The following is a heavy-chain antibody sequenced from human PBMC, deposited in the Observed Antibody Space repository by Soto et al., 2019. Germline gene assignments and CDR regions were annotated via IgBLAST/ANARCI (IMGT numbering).Heavy chain of an antibody. Sequence: GASVKVSCKASGYTFTSYGISWVRQAPGQGLEWMGWISAYNGNTNYAQKFQGRVTMTTDTSTCTACMELRSLRSDDTAVYYCARVVLWFGELSQKDKSFDIWGQGTMVTVSS. V-gene: IGHV1-18*01. J-gene: IGHJ3*02. CDR3: ARVVLWFGELSQKDKSFDI. D-gene: IGHD3-10*01. CDR2: ISAYNGNT. CDR1: GYTFTSYG.